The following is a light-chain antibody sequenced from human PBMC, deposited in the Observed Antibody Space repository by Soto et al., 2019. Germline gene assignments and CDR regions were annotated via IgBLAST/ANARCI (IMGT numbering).Light chain of an antibody. CDR3: TSYTSVTIVV. J-gene: IGLJ2*01. Sequence: QSVLTQPASVSGSPGQSITISCTGSNNDIGGYNSVSWYQQHPDKAPKLLIFGVTNRPSGVSDRFSGSKSGNTASLTISALQAEDEADYYCTSYTSVTIVVFGGGTKLTVL. CDR2: GVT. CDR1: NNDIGGYNS. V-gene: IGLV2-14*01.